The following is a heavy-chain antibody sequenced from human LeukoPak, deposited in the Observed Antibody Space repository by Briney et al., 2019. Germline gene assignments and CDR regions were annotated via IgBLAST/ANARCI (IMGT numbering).Heavy chain of an antibody. V-gene: IGHV3-21*01. CDR3: ARVVSGWDAFDI. Sequence: GGSLRLSCAASGFNFRTYSMNWVRQAPGKGLEWVSSISSSSSYIYYADSVKGRFTISRDNAKNSLYLQMNSLRAEDTAVYYCARVVSGWDAFDIWGQGTMVTVSS. CDR1: GFNFRTYS. D-gene: IGHD6-19*01. CDR2: ISSSSSYI. J-gene: IGHJ3*02.